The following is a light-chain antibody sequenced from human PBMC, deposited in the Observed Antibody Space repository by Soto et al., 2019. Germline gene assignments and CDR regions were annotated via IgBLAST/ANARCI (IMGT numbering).Light chain of an antibody. CDR1: QSVSSSY. CDR3: QQFGRSPWK. J-gene: IGKJ1*01. Sequence: IVLTQSPGTLSLSPGERATLSCRASQSVSSSYLAWYQQKPGQAPRLLIYSASNRAAGVPDRFSGSGSGADFSLTISRLEPEDFAVYYCQQFGRSPWKFGQGTKVDIK. V-gene: IGKV3-20*01. CDR2: SAS.